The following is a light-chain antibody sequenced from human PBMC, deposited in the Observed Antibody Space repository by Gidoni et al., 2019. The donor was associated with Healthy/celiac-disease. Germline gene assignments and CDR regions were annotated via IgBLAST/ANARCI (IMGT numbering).Light chain of an antibody. CDR3: AAWDDSLNGRV. CDR1: SSNLGSNT. J-gene: IGLJ3*02. CDR2: SNN. V-gene: IGLV1-44*01. Sequence: QSVLTQPPSASGTPGQGVTISCSGSSSNLGSNTVNWYQQLPGTAPKLLIYSNNQRPSGVPDRFSGSKSGTSASLAISGLQSEDEADYYCAAWDDSLNGRVFGGGTKLTVL.